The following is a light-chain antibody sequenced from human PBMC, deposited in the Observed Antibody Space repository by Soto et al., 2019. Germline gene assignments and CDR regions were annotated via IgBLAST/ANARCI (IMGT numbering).Light chain of an antibody. Sequence: EIVLTQSPGTLSLSPGERATLSCRASQSLSSNYLAWYQQKPGQALRLLIYGASSSATGIPDRFSGSGSGTDFTLTISRLEPEDFAVYYCQQYGSSVRTFGQGTKLEIK. CDR3: QQYGSSVRT. CDR1: QSLSSNY. V-gene: IGKV3-20*01. CDR2: GAS. J-gene: IGKJ2*01.